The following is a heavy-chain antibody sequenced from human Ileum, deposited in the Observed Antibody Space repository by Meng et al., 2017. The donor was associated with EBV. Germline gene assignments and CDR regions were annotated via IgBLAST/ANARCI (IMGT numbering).Heavy chain of an antibody. D-gene: IGHD3-10*01. CDR1: GYRFTAFG. CDR2: ITTYNGDT. J-gene: IGHJ4*02. Sequence: QVQRGQFGAEVKKPGASVKVPCKAPGYRFTAFGISWVRQAPGQGPEWMGWITTYNGDTKYAQKFQGRVTMTRETSTNTAYMELTSLRSDDTAVYYCARTYYGSYGFDYWGQGTLVTVSS. CDR3: ARTYYGSYGFDY. V-gene: IGHV1-18*01.